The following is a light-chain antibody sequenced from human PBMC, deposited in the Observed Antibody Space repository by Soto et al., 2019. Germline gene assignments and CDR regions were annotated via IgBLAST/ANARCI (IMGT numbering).Light chain of an antibody. Sequence: IVMTQSPATLSVSPGESATLSCRASQSVRSNLAWYQQRPGQAPRLLIYDASTRATDIPARFSGSGSGTDFTITISSLQSEDFAVYYCQHYNNWPTFGLGTKVEIK. V-gene: IGKV3-15*01. CDR2: DAS. CDR3: QHYNNWPT. CDR1: QSVRSN. J-gene: IGKJ1*01.